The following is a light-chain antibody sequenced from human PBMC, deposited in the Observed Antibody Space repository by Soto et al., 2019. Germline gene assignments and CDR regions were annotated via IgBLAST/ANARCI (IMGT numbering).Light chain of an antibody. Sequence: AIRMTQSPSSLSASTGDRVTISCRSSQGISSYLAWYQQKPGKAPKLLIYKASSLESGVPSRFSGSGSGTEFTLTISSLQSEDFAVYYCQQYNSWPPITFGQGTRLEI. J-gene: IGKJ5*01. V-gene: IGKV1-8*01. CDR1: QGISSY. CDR2: KAS. CDR3: QQYNSWPPIT.